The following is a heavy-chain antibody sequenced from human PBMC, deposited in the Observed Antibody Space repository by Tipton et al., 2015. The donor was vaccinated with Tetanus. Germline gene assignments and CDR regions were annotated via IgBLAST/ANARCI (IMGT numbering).Heavy chain of an antibody. D-gene: IGHD4-23*01. Sequence: TLSLTCNVSGGSISGSGYFWSWIRQSPGQGLEWIGLIYYSGSTSYNPSLKSRVTISVDTSKNQLSLKLTSVTAADTAVYYCATMTPVDWYFDLWGRGTLVTVSS. J-gene: IGHJ2*01. CDR1: GGSISGSGYF. CDR3: ATMTPVDWYFDL. V-gene: IGHV4-61*08. CDR2: IYYSGST.